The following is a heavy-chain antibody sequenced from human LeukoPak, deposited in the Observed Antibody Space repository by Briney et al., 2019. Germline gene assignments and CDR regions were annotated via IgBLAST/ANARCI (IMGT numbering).Heavy chain of an antibody. J-gene: IGHJ3*01. V-gene: IGHV3-30*03. Sequence: GRPLRLSCAASGFTFSSYGMHWVRQAPGKGLEWVAVVSYDGGNKYYADSVKGRFTISRDTSNNALYLQMNRLRAEDTAVYYCVRAIVGASVAFDFWGQGTLVTVSS. CDR2: VSYDGGNK. D-gene: IGHD1-26*01. CDR3: VRAIVGASVAFDF. CDR1: GFTFSSYG.